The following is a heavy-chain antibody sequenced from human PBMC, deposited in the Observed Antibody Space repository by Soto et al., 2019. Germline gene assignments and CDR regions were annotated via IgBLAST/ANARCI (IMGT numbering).Heavy chain of an antibody. CDR3: ARDRWITGTTSFDY. CDR2: IYYSGST. J-gene: IGHJ4*02. V-gene: IGHV4-61*01. Sequence: QVQLQESGPGLVKPSETLSLTCTVSGGSVSSGSYYWSWIRQPPGKGLEWIGYIYYSGSTNYNPSLKSRVTISVDTSKNQFSLKLSSVTAADTAVYYCARDRWITGTTSFDYWGQGTLVTVSS. CDR1: GGSVSSGSYY. D-gene: IGHD1-7*01.